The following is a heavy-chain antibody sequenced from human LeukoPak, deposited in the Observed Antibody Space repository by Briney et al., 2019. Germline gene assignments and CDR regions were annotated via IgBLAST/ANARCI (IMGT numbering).Heavy chain of an antibody. CDR1: GGSISSYY. Sequence: PSETLSLTCTVSGGSISSYYWSWIRHPPGKGLEWIGYIYYSGSTNYNPSLKSRVTISVDTSKNQFSLKLSSVTAADTAVYYCARATQNYDILTGIGNPYYYYGMDVWGQGTTVTVSS. V-gene: IGHV4-59*01. CDR2: IYYSGST. D-gene: IGHD3-9*01. J-gene: IGHJ6*02. CDR3: ARATQNYDILTGIGNPYYYYGMDV.